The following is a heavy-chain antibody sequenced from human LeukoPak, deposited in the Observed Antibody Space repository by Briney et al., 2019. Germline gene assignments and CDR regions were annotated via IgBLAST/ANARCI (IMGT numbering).Heavy chain of an antibody. CDR3: ARGLLPDY. CDR2: INHSGST. CDR1: GGSFSGYY. Sequence: SETLSLTCAVYGGSFSGYYWSWVRQPPGKGLEWIGEINHSGSTNYNPSLKSRVTISVDTSKNQFSLKLSSVTAADTAVYYCARGLLPDYWGQGTLVTVSS. J-gene: IGHJ4*02. V-gene: IGHV4-34*01. D-gene: IGHD3-10*01.